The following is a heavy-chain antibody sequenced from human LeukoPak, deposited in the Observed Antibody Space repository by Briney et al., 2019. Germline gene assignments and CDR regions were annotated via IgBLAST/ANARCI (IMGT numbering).Heavy chain of an antibody. D-gene: IGHD3-3*01. J-gene: IGHJ3*02. CDR3: ARVWSGYYDAFDI. Sequence: SVKVSCKASGGTFSSYAISWVRQAPGQGLEWMGGIIPIFGTANYAQKFQGRVTITADKSTSTAYMELSSLRSEDTAVYYCARVWSGYYDAFDIWGQGTMVTVSS. CDR1: GGTFSSYA. CDR2: IIPIFGTA. V-gene: IGHV1-69*06.